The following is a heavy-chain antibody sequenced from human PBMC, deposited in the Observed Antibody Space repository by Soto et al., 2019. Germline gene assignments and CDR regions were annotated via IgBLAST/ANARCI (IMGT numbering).Heavy chain of an antibody. Sequence: ASVKVSCKASGGTFSSYTISWVRQAPGQGLEWMGRIIPILGIANYAQKFQGRVTITADKSTSTAYMELSSLRSEDTAVFYCARALTTVTADNDAFDIWGQGTMVTVSS. D-gene: IGHD4-17*01. J-gene: IGHJ3*02. V-gene: IGHV1-69*02. CDR2: IIPILGIA. CDR3: ARALTTVTADNDAFDI. CDR1: GGTFSSYT.